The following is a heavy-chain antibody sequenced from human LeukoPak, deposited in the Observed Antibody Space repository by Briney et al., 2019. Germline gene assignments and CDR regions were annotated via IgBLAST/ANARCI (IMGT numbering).Heavy chain of an antibody. CDR2: IYHSGST. CDR3: ARYRGGSGYHFDY. CDR1: GGSITMSNW. Sequence: SETLSLTCAVSGGSITMSNWWSWVRQPPGKGLQWIGEIYHSGSTNYNPSLKSRVTISLDKSKNQFSLKLGSVTAADTAVYYCARYRGGSGYHFDYWGQGTLVTVSS. D-gene: IGHD5-12*01. V-gene: IGHV4-4*02. J-gene: IGHJ4*02.